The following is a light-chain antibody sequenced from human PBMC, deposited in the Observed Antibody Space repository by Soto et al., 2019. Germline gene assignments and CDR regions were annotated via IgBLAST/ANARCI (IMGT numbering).Light chain of an antibody. J-gene: IGLJ2*01. CDR2: EVT. CDR3: SSYAGSNNVV. CDR1: SSDVGGYNY. V-gene: IGLV2-8*01. Sequence: QSALTQPPSASGSPGQSVTISCTGTSSDVGGYNYVSWYQQYPGKAPKLMIYEVTKRPSGVPDRFSASKSGNTASLTVSGLQAEDEAEYYCSSYAGSNNVVFGGGTKVTVL.